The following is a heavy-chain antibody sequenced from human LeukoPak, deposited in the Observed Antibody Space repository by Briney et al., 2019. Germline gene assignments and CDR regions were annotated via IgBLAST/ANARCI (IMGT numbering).Heavy chain of an antibody. CDR1: GYTXSGYY. CDR3: ARDRIAGTRGDYGMDV. Sequence: GASVKVSCKASGYTXSGYYLHWVRQAPGQGPEWMGWINPNSGDTNYVQKFQGRVTMTSDTSISTAYMELSRLKSDDTAVYYCARDRIAGTRGDYGMDVWGQGTTVTVS. CDR2: INPNSGDT. V-gene: IGHV1-2*02. J-gene: IGHJ6*02. D-gene: IGHD1-1*01.